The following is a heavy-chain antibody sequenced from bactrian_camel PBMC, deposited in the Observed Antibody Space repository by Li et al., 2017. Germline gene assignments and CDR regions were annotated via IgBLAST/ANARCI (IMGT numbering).Heavy chain of an antibody. CDR2: VASIGTK. D-gene: IGHD3*01. CDR1: GSTKSRNC. Sequence: HVQLVESGGGSVQTGGSLRLSCTATGSTKSRNCMGWFRQAPGKQREGVARVASIGTKSYTDSVKGRFTISKDNAKKTLYPQMNSLEPVDTAMYFCAAEKTIDWYSCFLRGVDFWGQGTQVTVS. V-gene: IGHV3S53*01. CDR3: AAEKTIDWYSCFLRGVDF. J-gene: IGHJ4*01.